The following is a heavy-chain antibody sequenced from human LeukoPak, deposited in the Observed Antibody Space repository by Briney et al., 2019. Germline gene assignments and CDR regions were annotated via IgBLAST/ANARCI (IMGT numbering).Heavy chain of an antibody. V-gene: IGHV3-21*01. Sequence: GGSLRLSCAASGFTLSSYSMKWVRQARGKGLEWVSSISISSSYIYYADSVQGRFTISRDHAKTSLYLQMNRLRADDTAVYYCAIDDIGSYYYFDYWGQGTLVTVSS. CDR1: GFTLSSYS. D-gene: IGHD1-26*01. J-gene: IGHJ4*02. CDR3: AIDDIGSYYYFDY. CDR2: ISISSSYI.